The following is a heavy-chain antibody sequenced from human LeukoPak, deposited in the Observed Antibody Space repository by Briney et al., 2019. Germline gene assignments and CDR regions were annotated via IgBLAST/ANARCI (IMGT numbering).Heavy chain of an antibody. D-gene: IGHD2-8*01. J-gene: IGHJ4*02. V-gene: IGHV4-59*01. CDR3: ARATGLLYYYFDY. CDR1: GGSISSYY. Sequence: SETLSLTCTVSGGSISSYYWSWIRQPPGKGLEWIGYIYYSGSTNYNPSLKSRITISVDTSKNQFSLNLSSVTAADTAVYYCARATGLLYYYFDYWGQGTLVTVSS. CDR2: IYYSGST.